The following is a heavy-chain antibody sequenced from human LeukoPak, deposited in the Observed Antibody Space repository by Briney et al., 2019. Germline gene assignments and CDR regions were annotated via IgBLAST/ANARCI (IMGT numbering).Heavy chain of an antibody. CDR1: GFTFSSYW. CDR2: INSDGSST. J-gene: IGHJ5*02. Sequence: GGSLRLSCAASGFTFSSYWMHWVRQAPGKGLVWVSRINSDGSSTRYADSVKGRFTISRDNAKNTLYLQMNSLRAEDTAVYYCARGVGGDSRFDPWGQGTRVTVSS. CDR3: ARGVGGDSRFDP. D-gene: IGHD1-26*01. V-gene: IGHV3-74*01.